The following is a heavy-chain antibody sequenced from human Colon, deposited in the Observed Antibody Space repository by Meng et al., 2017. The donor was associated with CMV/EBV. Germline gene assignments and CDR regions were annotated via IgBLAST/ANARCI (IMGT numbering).Heavy chain of an antibody. J-gene: IGHJ4*02. CDR2: IHASGAT. V-gene: IGHV3-66*01. D-gene: IGHD1-20*01. Sequence: VQLVELGGGLFQPGGSLRLSCAASGLIVSNTYMSWVRQAPGKGLEWVAAIHASGATFYADSVRGRFTISRDTYKNTFYLQLNSLRVEDSATYHCARDPGHSASITYDFWGQGILVTVSS. CDR1: GLIVSNTY. CDR3: ARDPGHSASITYDF.